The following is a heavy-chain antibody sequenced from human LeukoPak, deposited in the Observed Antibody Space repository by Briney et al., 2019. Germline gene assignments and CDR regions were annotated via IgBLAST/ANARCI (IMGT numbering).Heavy chain of an antibody. Sequence: SETLSLTCTVSGGSISSYYWSWIRQPPGKGLEWIGYIYYSGSTNYNPSLKSRVTISVDMSKNQFSLKLSSATAANTSVYHCARSRSGYYPWGQRTLVTVSS. CDR2: IYYSGST. V-gene: IGHV4-59*01. CDR3: ARSRSGYYP. CDR1: GGSISSYY. J-gene: IGHJ5*02. D-gene: IGHD3-22*01.